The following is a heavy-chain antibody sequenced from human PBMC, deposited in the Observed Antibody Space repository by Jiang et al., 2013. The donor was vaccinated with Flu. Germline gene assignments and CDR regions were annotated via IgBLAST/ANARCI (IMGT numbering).Heavy chain of an antibody. Sequence: GPGLVKPSETLSLTCTVSGDPISTYYWSWIRQPPGKGLEWIGYIYNSGRTNYNPSLKSRVTISVDTSKNQFSLKLRSVTAADMAVYYCARDGAVAGQFDHWGQGTQVIVSS. CDR2: IYNSGRT. J-gene: IGHJ4*02. D-gene: IGHD6-19*01. V-gene: IGHV4-59*01. CDR3: ARDGAVAGQFDH. CDR1: GDPISTYY.